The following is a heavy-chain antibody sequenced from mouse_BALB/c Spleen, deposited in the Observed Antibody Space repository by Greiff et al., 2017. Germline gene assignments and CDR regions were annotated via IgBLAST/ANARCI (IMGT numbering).Heavy chain of an antibody. D-gene: IGHD2-3*01. CDR2: IDPANGNT. CDR3: ARGDGSYYYAMDY. Sequence: EVQLQQSGAELVKPGASVKLSCTASGFNIKDTYMHWVKQRPEQGLEWIGRIDPANGNTKYDPKFQGKATITADTSSNTAYLQLSSLTSEDTAVYYCARGDGSYYYAMDYWGQRTSVTVSS. J-gene: IGHJ4*01. CDR1: GFNIKDTY. V-gene: IGHV14-3*02.